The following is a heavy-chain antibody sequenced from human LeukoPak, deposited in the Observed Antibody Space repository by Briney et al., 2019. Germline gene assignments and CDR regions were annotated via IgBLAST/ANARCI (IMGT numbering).Heavy chain of an antibody. CDR2: ISSSSSYI. D-gene: IGHD1-26*01. V-gene: IGHV3-21*01. CDR3: ARELSVGWELLQRDPGYFDY. Sequence: GGSLRLSCAVSGFTFSSYSMNWVRQAPGKGLEWVSSISSSSSYIYYADSVKGRFTISRDNAKNSLYLQMNSLRAEDTAVYYCARELSVGWELLQRDPGYFDYWGQGTLVTVSS. CDR1: GFTFSSYS. J-gene: IGHJ4*02.